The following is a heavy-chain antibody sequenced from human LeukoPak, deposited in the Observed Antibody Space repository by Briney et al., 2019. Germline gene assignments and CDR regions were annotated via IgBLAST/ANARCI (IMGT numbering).Heavy chain of an antibody. V-gene: IGHV3-30*03. CDR1: GFTFSSYG. Sequence: GGSLRLSCAASGFTFSSYGMHWVRQAPGKGLEWVAVISYDGSNKYYADSVKGRFTISRDNAENSLYLQMNSLGVEDTAVYYCARLRGYNYYYYMDVWGKGTTVTVSS. CDR3: ARLRGYNYYYYMDV. CDR2: ISYDGSNK. D-gene: IGHD1-26*01. J-gene: IGHJ6*03.